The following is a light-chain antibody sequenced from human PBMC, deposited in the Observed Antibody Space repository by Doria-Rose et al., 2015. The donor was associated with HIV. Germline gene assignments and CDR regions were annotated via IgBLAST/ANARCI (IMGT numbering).Light chain of an antibody. Sequence: QSALIQPASVSGSPGQSITISCTGTSSDVGSYNLVSWYQQYPGKAPKLMIFEVSKQPSGISNRFSGSKSGNTASLTISGLQAEDEADYYCYSYVGSSTVVFGGGTKLTVL. CDR3: YSYVGSSTVV. CDR2: EVS. J-gene: IGLJ3*02. CDR1: SSDVGSYNL. V-gene: IGLV2-23*02.